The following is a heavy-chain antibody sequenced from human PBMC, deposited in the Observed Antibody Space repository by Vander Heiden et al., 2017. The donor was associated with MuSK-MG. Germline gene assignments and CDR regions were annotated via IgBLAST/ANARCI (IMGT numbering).Heavy chain of an antibody. V-gene: IGHV3-23*04. Sequence: EVQLVESGGGLVQPGGSLRLSCAASGFTFSSYAMSWVRQAPGKGLEWVSAISGSGGSTYYADSVKGRFTISRDNSKNTLYLQMNSLRAEDTAVYYCAKDRNVLRYFDWLSHDAFDIWGQGTMVTVSS. J-gene: IGHJ3*02. CDR1: GFTFSSYA. CDR2: ISGSGGST. D-gene: IGHD3-9*01. CDR3: AKDRNVLRYFDWLSHDAFDI.